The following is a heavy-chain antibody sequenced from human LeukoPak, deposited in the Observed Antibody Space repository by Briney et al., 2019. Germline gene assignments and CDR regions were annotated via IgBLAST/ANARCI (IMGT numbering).Heavy chain of an antibody. CDR2: IKNKIDGGTT. V-gene: IGHV3-15*01. J-gene: IGHJ5*02. CDR1: GFTFSNAW. D-gene: IGHD6-19*01. Sequence: KTGGSLRLSFATSGFTFSNAWMSWVRQAPGKGLEWVGRIKNKIDGGTTDYAAPVEGRVTISRDDSRDTLYLLLNSLRTEDTAIYYSGWSAWGQGTLVTVSS. CDR3: GWSA.